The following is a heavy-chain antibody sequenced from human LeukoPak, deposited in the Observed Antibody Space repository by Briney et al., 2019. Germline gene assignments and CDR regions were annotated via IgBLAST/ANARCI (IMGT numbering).Heavy chain of an antibody. Sequence: PSETLSLTCAVYGGSFSGYYWSWIRQPAGKGLEWIGRIYTSGSTNYNPSLKSRVTMSVDTSKNQFSLKLSSVTAADTAVYYCARGGGTTWGFYYFDYWGQGTLVTVSS. CDR2: IYTSGST. V-gene: IGHV4-59*10. CDR1: GGSFSGYY. CDR3: ARGGGTTWGFYYFDY. D-gene: IGHD1-1*01. J-gene: IGHJ4*02.